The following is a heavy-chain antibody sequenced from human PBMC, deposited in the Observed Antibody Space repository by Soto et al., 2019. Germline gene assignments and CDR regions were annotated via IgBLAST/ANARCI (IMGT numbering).Heavy chain of an antibody. CDR3: AGHIVDWLDTSESGHNWVDP. CDR1: GFTFSSYG. V-gene: IGHV3-33*01. D-gene: IGHD3-9*01. J-gene: IGHJ5*02. Sequence: QVQLVESGGGVVQPGRSLRLSCAASGFTFSSYGMHWVRQAPGKGLEWVAVIWYDGSNKYYADSVKGRFTISRDNSKNTLYLQMNGLRAEDTAVYYCAGHIVDWLDTSESGHNWVDPWGQGTLVTVSS. CDR2: IWYDGSNK.